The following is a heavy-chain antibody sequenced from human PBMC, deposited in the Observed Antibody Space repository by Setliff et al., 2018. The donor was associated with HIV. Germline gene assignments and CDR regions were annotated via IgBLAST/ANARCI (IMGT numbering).Heavy chain of an antibody. Sequence: SETLSLTCTVSGGSVSATNYYWSWIRQPPGKGLEWIGYIHYSGSAAYYSPSLQSRSTISIDTSKNQFSLRLTSVTAADTAIYYCCREVDVLTTSDAFDIWCRGTMVTVSS. CDR2: IHYSGSAA. D-gene: IGHD2-21*02. CDR3: CREVDVLTTSDAFDI. CDR1: GGSVSATNYY. V-gene: IGHV4-30-4*08. J-gene: IGHJ3*02.